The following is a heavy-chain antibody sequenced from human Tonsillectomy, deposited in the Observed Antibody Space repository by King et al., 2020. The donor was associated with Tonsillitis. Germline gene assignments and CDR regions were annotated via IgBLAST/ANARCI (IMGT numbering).Heavy chain of an antibody. J-gene: IGHJ4*02. Sequence: QLVQSGAEVKKPGASVKVSCKASGYTFIGYYIHWVRQVPGQGLEWMGWINPNSGGTNYAQKFQGRVTMTRDTSISTAYMELGRLRSDDTAVYYCAREAWAFQGSSFYYLGQGTLVTVSS. V-gene: IGHV1-2*02. CDR1: GYTFIGYY. D-gene: IGHD6-13*01. CDR3: AREAWAFQGSSFYY. CDR2: INPNSGGT.